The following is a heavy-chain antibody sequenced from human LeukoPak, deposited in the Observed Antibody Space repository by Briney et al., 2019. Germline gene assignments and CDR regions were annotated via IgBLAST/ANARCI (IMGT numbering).Heavy chain of an antibody. Sequence: PSETLSLTCAVSGYFISSGYYWGWIRQPPGKGLEWIGSIYHSGGTYYNPSLKSRVTISVDTSKNHFSLKLSSVTAADTAVYYCVRGPRYDSSGYYYLFWGQGTLVTVSS. V-gene: IGHV4-38-2*01. CDR3: VRGPRYDSSGYYYLF. J-gene: IGHJ4*02. CDR1: GYFISSGYY. D-gene: IGHD3-22*01. CDR2: IYHSGGT.